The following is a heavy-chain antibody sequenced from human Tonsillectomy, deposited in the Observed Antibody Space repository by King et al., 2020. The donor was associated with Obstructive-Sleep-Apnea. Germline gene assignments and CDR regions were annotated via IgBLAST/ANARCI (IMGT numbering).Heavy chain of an antibody. J-gene: IGHJ2*01. CDR3: ARDRGDCIDL. V-gene: IGHV3-21*01. CDR2: ISRSSSYI. Sequence: VQLVESGGGLVKPGGSLRLSCVASGFTFSSYSVHWVRQAPGKGLEWVSYISRSSSYIYYADSVKGRFTISRDTAKNSLYLQMNRLRAEDTAVYYCARDRGDCIDLWGRGTLVTVSS. D-gene: IGHD2-21*02. CDR1: GFTFSSYS.